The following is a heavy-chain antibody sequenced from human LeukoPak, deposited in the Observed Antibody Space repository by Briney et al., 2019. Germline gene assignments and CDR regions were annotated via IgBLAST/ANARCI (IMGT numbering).Heavy chain of an antibody. Sequence: GGSLRLSCEDSGFTFRSYEMNWVRQAPGKGLEWVSSISSSSSYIYYADSVKGRFTISRDNAKNSLYLQMNSLRAEDTAVYYCASLPSLWFDPWGQGTLVTVSS. CDR2: ISSSSSYI. CDR1: GFTFRSYE. J-gene: IGHJ5*02. CDR3: ASLPSLWFDP. V-gene: IGHV3-21*01.